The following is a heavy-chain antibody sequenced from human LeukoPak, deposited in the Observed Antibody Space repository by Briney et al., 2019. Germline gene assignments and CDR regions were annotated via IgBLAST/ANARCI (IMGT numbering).Heavy chain of an antibody. CDR1: GFTFSDYY. J-gene: IGHJ4*02. Sequence: PGGSLRLSCAASGFTFSDYYMSWIRQAPGKGLEWVSYISSSGSTIYYADSVKGRFTTSRDNAKNSLYLQMNSLRAEDTAVYYCARDGWYYDFWSGKVCDYWGQGTLVTVSS. V-gene: IGHV3-11*01. CDR2: ISSSGSTI. D-gene: IGHD3-3*01. CDR3: ARDGWYYDFWSGKVCDY.